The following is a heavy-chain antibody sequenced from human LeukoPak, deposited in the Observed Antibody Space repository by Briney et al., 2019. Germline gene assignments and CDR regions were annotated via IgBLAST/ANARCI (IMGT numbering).Heavy chain of an antibody. CDR2: IYYSGST. J-gene: IGHJ4*02. D-gene: IGHD4-23*01. CDR3: ASGYGGDPFDY. CDR1: GGSISSYY. Sequence: PSETLSLTCIVSGGSISSYYWSWIRQPPGKGLEWIGYIYYSGSTNYSPSLKSRVTISVDTSKNQISLKLSSVTAADTAVYYCASGYGGDPFDYWGQGTLVTVSS. V-gene: IGHV4-59*01.